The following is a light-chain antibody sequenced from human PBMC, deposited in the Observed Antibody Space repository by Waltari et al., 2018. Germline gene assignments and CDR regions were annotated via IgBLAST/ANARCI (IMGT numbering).Light chain of an antibody. V-gene: IGLV2-8*01. J-gene: IGLJ2*01. CDR1: SSDIGGYPY. CDR3: SSYAGSHTVLL. Sequence: QSALTQPPSASGSPGQSVTISCTGTSSDIGGYPYASWYQQHPGEAPNLIIFEASKRSSGVPDRFSGSKAGNTASLTVSGLQADDEADYYCSSYAGSHTVLLFGGGTKLTVL. CDR2: EAS.